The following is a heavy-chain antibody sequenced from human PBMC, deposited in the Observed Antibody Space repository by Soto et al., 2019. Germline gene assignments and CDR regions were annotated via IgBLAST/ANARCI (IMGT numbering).Heavy chain of an antibody. J-gene: IGHJ4*02. CDR1: GFTVTDNH. Sequence: PGGSLRLSCAGSGFTVTDNHMTWVRQAPGRGPEWVPTIYYNGNTFHADSVWGRFTISRDTSKNMLYLQMNSLRAEDTAVYYCATGGDTAKDGYWGQGTLVTVSS. D-gene: IGHD5-18*01. V-gene: IGHV3-53*01. CDR2: IYYNGNT. CDR3: ATGGDTAKDGY.